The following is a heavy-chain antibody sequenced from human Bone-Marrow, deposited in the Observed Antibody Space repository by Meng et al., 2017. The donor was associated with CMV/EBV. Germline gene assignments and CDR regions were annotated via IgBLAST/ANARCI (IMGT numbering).Heavy chain of an antibody. CDR3: AREREQQLVPDY. D-gene: IGHD6-13*01. CDR2: INPNSGGT. V-gene: IGHV1-2*02. Sequence: QGPRVQAGVEGKEPGLSVKVSCKASGYTFTGYYMHWVRQAPGQGLEWMGWINPNSGGTNYAQKFQGRVTMTRDTSISTAYMELSRLRSDDTAVYYCAREREQQLVPDYWGQGTLVTVSS. CDR1: GYTFTGYY. J-gene: IGHJ4*02.